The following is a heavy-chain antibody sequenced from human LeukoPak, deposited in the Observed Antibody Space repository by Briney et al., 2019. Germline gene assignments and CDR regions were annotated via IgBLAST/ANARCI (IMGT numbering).Heavy chain of an antibody. J-gene: IGHJ6*03. CDR1: GFTFSSYS. V-gene: IGHV3-48*01. CDR3: ANARGPAASYYYYYYYMDV. D-gene: IGHD2-2*01. CDR2: ISSSSSTI. Sequence: GGSLRLSRAASGFTFSSYSMNWARQAPGKGLEWVSYISSSSSTIYYADSVKGRFTISRDNAKNSLYLQMNSLRAEDTAVYYCANARGPAASYYYYYYYMDVWGKGTTVTVSS.